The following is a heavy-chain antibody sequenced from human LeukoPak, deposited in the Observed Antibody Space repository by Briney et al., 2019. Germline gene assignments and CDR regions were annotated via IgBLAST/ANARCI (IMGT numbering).Heavy chain of an antibody. Sequence: GGSLRLSCAASGFTVSSHYMNWVRQAPGKGLEWVSVIYSGGSTYYADSVKARFIISRDNSKNTLYLQMNSLRAEDTAVNYCAREWTGFDYWGQGTLVTVSS. D-gene: IGHD1-1*01. CDR1: GFTVSSHY. CDR3: AREWTGFDY. J-gene: IGHJ4*02. V-gene: IGHV3-66*01. CDR2: IYSGGST.